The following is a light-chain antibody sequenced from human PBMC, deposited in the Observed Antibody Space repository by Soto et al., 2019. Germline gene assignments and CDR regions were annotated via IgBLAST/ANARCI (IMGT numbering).Light chain of an antibody. Sequence: DIVLTQSPGTLSLSPGERATLSCRASQSVRSTSLAWYQQKPGQAPRLLMYGASSRATGIPDKFSGGGSGTDFTLTISRLEPEDFAVYYCQQYGSSPRTFGQGTKVEIK. V-gene: IGKV3-20*01. CDR2: GAS. CDR3: QQYGSSPRT. CDR1: QSVRSTS. J-gene: IGKJ1*01.